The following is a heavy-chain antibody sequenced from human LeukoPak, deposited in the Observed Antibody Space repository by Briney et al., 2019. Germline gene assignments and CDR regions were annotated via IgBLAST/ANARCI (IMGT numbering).Heavy chain of an antibody. J-gene: IGHJ5*02. Sequence: GGSLRLSCAATGYYWMHWVRQAPGKGLVWVSHINSDGGWTSYADSVKGRFTISKDNAKNTVFLQMDSLRAEDTAVYHCARKTVAGTNFFDPWGQGTLVPVSS. CDR1: GYYW. CDR3: ARKTVAGTNFFDP. V-gene: IGHV3-74*01. CDR2: INSDGGWT. D-gene: IGHD6-19*01.